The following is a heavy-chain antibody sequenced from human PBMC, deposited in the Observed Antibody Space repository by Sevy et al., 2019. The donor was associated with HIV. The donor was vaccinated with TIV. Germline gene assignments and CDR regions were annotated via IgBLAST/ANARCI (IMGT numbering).Heavy chain of an antibody. J-gene: IGHJ4*02. V-gene: IGHV3-72*01. CDR1: GFTFSDHY. CDR2: IRNKADSYTT. CDR3: ANHAGIAAAGRVFDY. Sequence: GGSLRLSCAASGFTFSDHYMEWVRQAPGKGLEWVGRIRNKADSYTTEYAASVKGRFTISRHDSKNSLYLLMNSLKTADTAVYYCANHAGIAAAGRVFDYWGQGTLVTVSS. D-gene: IGHD6-13*01.